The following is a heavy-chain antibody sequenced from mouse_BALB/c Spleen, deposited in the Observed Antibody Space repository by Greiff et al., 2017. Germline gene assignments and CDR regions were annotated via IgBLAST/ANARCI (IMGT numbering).Heavy chain of an antibody. V-gene: IGHV5-6*01. CDR1: GFTFSSYG. CDR2: ISSGGSYT. J-gene: IGHJ1*01. CDR3: AREGYDGYGYWYFDV. D-gene: IGHD2-3*01. Sequence: EVHLVESGGDLVKPGGSLKLSCAASGFTFSSYGMSWVRQTPDKRLEWVATISSGGSYTYYPDSVKGRFTISRDNAKNTLYLQMSSLKSEDTAMYYCAREGYDGYGYWYFDVWGAGTTVTVSS.